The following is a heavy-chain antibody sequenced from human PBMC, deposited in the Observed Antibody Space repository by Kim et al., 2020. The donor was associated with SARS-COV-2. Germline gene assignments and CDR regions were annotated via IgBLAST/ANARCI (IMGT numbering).Heavy chain of an antibody. J-gene: IGHJ3*02. V-gene: IGHV4-59*09. CDR3: ARGVGATRDDAFDI. D-gene: IGHD1-26*01. Sequence: TPTLKGRVNISIEQSTTQFSLKLSSVTAADTAVYYCARGVGATRDDAFDIWGQGTMVTVSS.